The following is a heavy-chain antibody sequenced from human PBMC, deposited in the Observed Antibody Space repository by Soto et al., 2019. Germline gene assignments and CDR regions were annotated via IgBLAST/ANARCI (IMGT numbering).Heavy chain of an antibody. Sequence: GASVKVSCKASVYTFTSYGISWVRQAPGQGLEWMGWISAYNGNTNYAQKLQGRVTMTTDTSTSTAYMELRSLRSDDTAVYYCARSYCSGGSCYSSWFDPWGQGTLVTVSS. D-gene: IGHD2-15*01. V-gene: IGHV1-18*01. CDR3: ARSYCSGGSCYSSWFDP. J-gene: IGHJ5*02. CDR2: ISAYNGNT. CDR1: VYTFTSYG.